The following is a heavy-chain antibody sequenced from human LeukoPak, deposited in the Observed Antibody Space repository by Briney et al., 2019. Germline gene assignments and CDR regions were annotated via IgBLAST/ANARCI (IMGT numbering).Heavy chain of an antibody. J-gene: IGHJ3*02. CDR3: ARDRRYYDSSGYSDAFDI. CDR2: IIPIFGTA. Sequence: RASVKVSCTASGGTFSSYAISWVRQAPGQGLEWMGGIIPIFGTANYAQKFQGRVTITADESTSTAHMELSSLRSEDTAVYYCARDRRYYDSSGYSDAFDIWGQGTMVTVSS. D-gene: IGHD3-22*01. CDR1: GGTFSSYA. V-gene: IGHV1-69*13.